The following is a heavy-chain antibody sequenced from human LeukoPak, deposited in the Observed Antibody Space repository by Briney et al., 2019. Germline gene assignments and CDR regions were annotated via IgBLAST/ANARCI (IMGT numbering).Heavy chain of an antibody. CDR2: IKRDGSVI. CDR3: ARDFNPSCGDNCYLDAVDI. CDR1: GFIFSKYW. J-gene: IGHJ3*02. V-gene: IGHV3-7*01. Sequence: GGSLRLSCAASGFIFSKYWMTWVRQAPGKGLEWVANIKRDGSVIHYVDSVKGRFTISRDNAKNSLYLQMDSLRAEDTAVYYCARDFNPSCGDNCYLDAVDIWGQGTMVTVSS. D-gene: IGHD2-21*01.